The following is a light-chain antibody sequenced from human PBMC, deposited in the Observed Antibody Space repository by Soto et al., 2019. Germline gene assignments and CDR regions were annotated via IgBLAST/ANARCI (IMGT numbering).Light chain of an antibody. Sequence: QSVLTQPASVSGSPGQSITIPCTGTNSDGGGYNYVSWYQHHPGKAPKLMIYEVFNRPSGVSSRFSGSKSGSTASLTISGLQAEDEADYYCSSYTTTNTLYVFGTGTKVTVL. J-gene: IGLJ1*01. CDR1: NSDGGGYNY. CDR3: SSYTTTNTLYV. CDR2: EVF. V-gene: IGLV2-14*01.